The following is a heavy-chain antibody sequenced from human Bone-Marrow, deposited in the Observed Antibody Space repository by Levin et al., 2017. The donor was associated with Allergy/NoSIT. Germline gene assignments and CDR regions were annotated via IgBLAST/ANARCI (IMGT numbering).Heavy chain of an antibody. Sequence: SLKISCAASGFTFEDYGMHWVRQRPGKGLEWVSGISGNSGKIDYAESVRGRFSLSRDNAKNSLHLQMNNLRVEDTALYFCAKDIRCSSSRCFPRSSHYGMDAWGQGTTVIVSS. V-gene: IGHV3-9*01. CDR2: ISGNSGKI. J-gene: IGHJ6*02. D-gene: IGHD2-2*01. CDR3: AKDIRCSSSRCFPRSSHYGMDA. CDR1: GFTFEDYG.